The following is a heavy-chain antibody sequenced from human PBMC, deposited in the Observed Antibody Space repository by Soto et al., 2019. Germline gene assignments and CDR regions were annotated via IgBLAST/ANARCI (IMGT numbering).Heavy chain of an antibody. D-gene: IGHD3-3*02. V-gene: IGHV1-3*01. CDR3: ARAIFGVVPLVYYYYYGIDV. J-gene: IGHJ6*02. CDR2: INAGNGNT. Sequence: ASVKVSCKASGYTFTSYAMHWVRQAPGQRLEWMGWINAGNGNTKYSQKFQGRVTITRDTSASTAYMELSSLRSEDTAVYYCARAIFGVVPLVYYYYYGIDVRAQGTTVPVSS. CDR1: GYTFTSYA.